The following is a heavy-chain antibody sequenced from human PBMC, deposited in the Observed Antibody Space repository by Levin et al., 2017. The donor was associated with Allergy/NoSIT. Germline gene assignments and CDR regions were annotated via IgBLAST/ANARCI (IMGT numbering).Heavy chain of an antibody. D-gene: IGHD3-10*01. V-gene: IGHV1-2*02. CDR3: ARDPSGAGRYVYYYGMDG. CDR1: GYTFTGYY. Sequence: ASVKVSCKASGYTFTGYYMHWVRQAPGQGLEWMGWINPNSGGTNYAQKFQGRVTMTRDTSISTAYMELSRLRSDDTAVYYCARDPSGAGRYVYYYGMDGWGQGTTVTVAS. J-gene: IGHJ6*02. CDR2: INPNSGGT.